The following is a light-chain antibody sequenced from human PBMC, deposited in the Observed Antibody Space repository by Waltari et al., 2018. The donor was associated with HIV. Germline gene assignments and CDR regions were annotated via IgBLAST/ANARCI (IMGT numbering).Light chain of an antibody. Sequence: DFVLTQSPDSLALSVGERATLKCKSSHSILYSSNRKTYLAGYQTRPGRRPNLLMYWASTREFGVPDLFRGSGSDTDFTLTITDVQAEDVAVYYCQQFYSVPYTFVQWTKLEIK. CDR3: QQFYSVPYT. J-gene: IGKJ2*01. CDR2: WAS. V-gene: IGKV4-1*01. CDR1: HSILYSSNRKTY.